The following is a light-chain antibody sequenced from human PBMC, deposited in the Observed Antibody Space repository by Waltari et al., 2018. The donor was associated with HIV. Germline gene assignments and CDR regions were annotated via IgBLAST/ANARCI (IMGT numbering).Light chain of an antibody. J-gene: IGLJ2*01. CDR2: EVS. V-gene: IGLV2-23*02. Sequence: QSALTQPASVSGSPGQSITISCTGTSSDVGSYNLVSWYQQHPGKAPKLMIYEVSRRPSGVPDRFSGSKSGNTASLTVSGLQAEDEAAYYCFSYAGNNYLLFGGGTKLTVL. CDR3: FSYAGNNYLL. CDR1: SSDVGSYNL.